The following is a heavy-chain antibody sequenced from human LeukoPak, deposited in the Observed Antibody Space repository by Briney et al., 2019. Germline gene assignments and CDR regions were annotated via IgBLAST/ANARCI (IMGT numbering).Heavy chain of an antibody. V-gene: IGHV3-73*01. J-gene: IGHJ6*02. CDR3: TRHTDKYCSGAGCYVYNFYGMDV. D-gene: IGHD2-15*01. CDR2: IRSKANSYVT. CDR1: GFSLSGSA. Sequence: PGRSLRLSCAASGFSLSGSAMHWVRQASGRGLEWLGRIRSKANSYVTVFAESVNGRFIISRDDSRNTAYLQMNSLQIEDTAVYYCTRHTDKYCSGAGCYVYNFYGMDVWGQGTTVTVSS.